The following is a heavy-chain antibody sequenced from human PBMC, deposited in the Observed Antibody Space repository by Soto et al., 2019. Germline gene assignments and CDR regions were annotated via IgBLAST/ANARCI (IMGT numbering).Heavy chain of an antibody. CDR2: IIPIFGTA. D-gene: IGHD2-2*01. CDR3: ARGEDESCSSTSCSLDY. J-gene: IGHJ4*02. Sequence: QVQLVQSGAEVKKPGSSVKVSCTASGGTFSSYAISWVRQAPGHGLEWMGEIIPIFGTANYAQKFQGRVTITADESTSTAYMELSSLRSEDTAVYYCARGEDESCSSTSCSLDYWGEGTLVTVSS. CDR1: GGTFSSYA. V-gene: IGHV1-69*01.